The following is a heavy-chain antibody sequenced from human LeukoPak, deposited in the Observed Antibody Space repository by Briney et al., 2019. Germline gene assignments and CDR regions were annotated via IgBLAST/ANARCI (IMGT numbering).Heavy chain of an antibody. J-gene: IGHJ4*02. CDR2: INSDGTST. Sequence: GGSLRLSCAASGFTFSNYWMHWVRQAPGKGLVWVSRINSDGTSTSYADSVKGRFTISRDNAKNTLYLQVNSLRAEDTALYYCAKLADYGGNSYDYWGQGTLVTVSS. CDR1: GFTFSNYW. D-gene: IGHD4-23*01. CDR3: AKLADYGGNSYDY. V-gene: IGHV3-74*01.